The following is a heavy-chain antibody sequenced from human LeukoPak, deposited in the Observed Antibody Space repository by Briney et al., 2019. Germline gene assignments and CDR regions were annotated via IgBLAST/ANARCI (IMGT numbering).Heavy chain of an antibody. J-gene: IGHJ4*02. CDR1: GGSISSYY. CDR3: ARDLGGNDWNDGVLFY. Sequence: SQTLSLTCTVSGGSISSYYWSWIRHPPGKGLEWIGYIYYSGSTNYNPSLKSRVTISVDTSKNQFSLKLSSVTAADTAVYYCARDLGGNDWNDGVLFYWGQGTLVTVSS. D-gene: IGHD1-1*01. CDR2: IYYSGST. V-gene: IGHV4-59*01.